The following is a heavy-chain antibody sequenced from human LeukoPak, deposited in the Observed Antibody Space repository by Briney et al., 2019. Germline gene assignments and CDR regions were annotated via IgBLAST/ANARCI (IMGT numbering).Heavy chain of an antibody. J-gene: IGHJ4*02. CDR3: ATSTGWSFDY. Sequence: GGSLRLSCVASGFTLSSYWMSWVRQAPGKGLELVANIREDGNEKYYVDSVKGRFTISRDNAKNSLWLQMNCLIAEDTAVYYCATSTGWSFDYWGQGALVTVSS. D-gene: IGHD3-3*01. V-gene: IGHV3-7*01. CDR1: GFTLSSYW. CDR2: IREDGNEK.